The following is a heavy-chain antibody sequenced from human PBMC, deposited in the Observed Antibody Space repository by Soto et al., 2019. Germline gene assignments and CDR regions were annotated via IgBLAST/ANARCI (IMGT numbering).Heavy chain of an antibody. V-gene: IGHV4-34*01. CDR3: ARDQYGDYVDY. Sequence: SETLSLTCAVYGGSFSGYYWSWIRQPPGKGLEWIGEINHSGSTNYNPSLKSRVNISVDTSKNQFSLKLSSVTAADTAGYYCARDQYGDYVDYWGQGTLVTVSP. J-gene: IGHJ4*02. CDR2: INHSGST. D-gene: IGHD4-17*01. CDR1: GGSFSGYY.